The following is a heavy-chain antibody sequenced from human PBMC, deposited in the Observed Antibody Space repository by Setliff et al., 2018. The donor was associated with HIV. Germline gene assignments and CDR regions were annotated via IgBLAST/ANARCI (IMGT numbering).Heavy chain of an antibody. V-gene: IGHV5-51*01. D-gene: IGHD1-20*01. CDR1: GYSFTSYW. CDR2: IYPGDSDT. CDR3: VRHITNPRWAYFDY. J-gene: IGHJ4*02. Sequence: PGESLKISCKGSGYSFTSYWIGWVRQMPGKGLEWMGIIYPGDSDTRYSPSFQGQVTISADKSISTAYLQWSGLRASDTAIYFCVRHITNPRWAYFDYWGQGTPVTVS.